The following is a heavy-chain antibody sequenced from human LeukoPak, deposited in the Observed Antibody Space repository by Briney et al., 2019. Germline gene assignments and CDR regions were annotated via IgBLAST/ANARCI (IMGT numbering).Heavy chain of an antibody. CDR1: GFTFSSYS. V-gene: IGHV3-48*02. CDR2: ISSSSSTL. J-gene: IGHJ3*02. CDR3: ERDGRPFDI. Sequence: PGGSLRLSCAASGFTFSSYSMSWVRQAPGKGLEWVAYISSSSSTLHYADPVKGRFTISRDNAKNSLYLQMNSLRDEDTAVYYCERDGRPFDIWGQGSMVTVSS.